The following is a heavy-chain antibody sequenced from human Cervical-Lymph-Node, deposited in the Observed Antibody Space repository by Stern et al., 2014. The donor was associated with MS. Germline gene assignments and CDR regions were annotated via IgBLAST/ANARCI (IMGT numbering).Heavy chain of an antibody. Sequence: VQLLESGPGLVKPSQTLPLTCTVSGGSINSGGYYWSWIRQYPGKGLEWIGYIYYTGSAYYDPSLKSRLSMSIDTSKNQFSLNLNSVTAADTAVYYCARGARYSDSSGYYFYFDYWGQGTLVTVSS. V-gene: IGHV4-31*03. D-gene: IGHD3-22*01. J-gene: IGHJ4*02. CDR3: ARGARYSDSSGYYFYFDY. CDR2: IYYTGSA. CDR1: GGSINSGGYY.